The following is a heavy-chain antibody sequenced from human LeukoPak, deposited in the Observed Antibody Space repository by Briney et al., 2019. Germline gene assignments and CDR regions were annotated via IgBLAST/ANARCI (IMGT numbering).Heavy chain of an antibody. CDR1: GFTFSSYS. CDR2: ISSSSSYI. V-gene: IGHV3-21*01. Sequence: PGGSLRLSCAASGFTFSSYSMNWVRQAPGKGLEWASSISSSSSYIYYADSVKGRFTISRDNAKNSLYLQMNSLRAEDTAVYYCARDRVDYYDSSGYSGFYNGMDVWGQGTTVTVSS. CDR3: ARDRVDYYDSSGYSGFYNGMDV. J-gene: IGHJ6*02. D-gene: IGHD3-22*01.